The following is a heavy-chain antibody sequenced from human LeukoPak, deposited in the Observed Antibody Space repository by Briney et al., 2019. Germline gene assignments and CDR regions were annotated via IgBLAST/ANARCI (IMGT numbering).Heavy chain of an antibody. V-gene: IGHV3-30*02. D-gene: IGHD1-1*01. CDR2: IRYDGSDK. CDR3: AKDTPTTGYHLDS. Sequence: GGSLRLSCAAAGFTLRGYGMHWVREAPGKELEWVAFIRYDGSDKSYADSVKGRFTISRDNSENTLYLQINSLRVEDTAVYYCAKDTPTTGYHLDSWGQGTLVTVSS. J-gene: IGHJ4*02. CDR1: GFTLRGYG.